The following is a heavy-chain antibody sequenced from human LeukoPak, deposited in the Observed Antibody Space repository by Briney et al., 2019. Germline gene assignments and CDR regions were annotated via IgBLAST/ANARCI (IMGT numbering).Heavy chain of an antibody. CDR2: IANDGSRK. CDR1: GFTFSRNG. Sequence: GGSLRLSCAGSGFTFSRNGMHWVRQAPGQGLEWVAGIANDGSRKHYADSAKGRFTISRDNSKNTMYLQMDSLRAEETALYYCAKDEGSYGLDFWGQGVLVTVSP. D-gene: IGHD4-17*01. V-gene: IGHV3-30*18. CDR3: AKDEGSYGLDF. J-gene: IGHJ4*02.